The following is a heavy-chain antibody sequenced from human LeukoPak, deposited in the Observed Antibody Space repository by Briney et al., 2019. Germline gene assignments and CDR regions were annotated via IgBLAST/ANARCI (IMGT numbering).Heavy chain of an antibody. J-gene: IGHJ4*02. CDR3: AKETKVGENLYYFDF. V-gene: IGHV3-9*01. CDR1: GFKFNDYA. D-gene: IGHD1-26*01. Sequence: GRSLRLSCVASGFKFNDYAMHWVRRAPGKGLEWVSGLSWHSGSIGYADSVKGRFIISRDNAKNSLYLEMNSLRPEDSALYYCAKETKVGENLYYFDFWAGEPWSPSPQ. CDR2: LSWHSGSI.